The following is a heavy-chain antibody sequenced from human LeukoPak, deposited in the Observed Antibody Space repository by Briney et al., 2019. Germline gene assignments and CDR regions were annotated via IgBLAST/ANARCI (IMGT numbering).Heavy chain of an antibody. J-gene: IGHJ4*02. Sequence: TGGSLRLSCAASGFTFSSYAMNWVRQAPGKGLEWVSSISSSSSYIYYASSVNGRFTIAKENANNSLYLQMNSLRAEDTAVYYCARRPAAMKGEDYWGQGTLVTVSS. CDR2: ISSSSSYI. V-gene: IGHV3-21*01. CDR1: GFTFSSYA. D-gene: IGHD2-2*01. CDR3: ARRPAAMKGEDY.